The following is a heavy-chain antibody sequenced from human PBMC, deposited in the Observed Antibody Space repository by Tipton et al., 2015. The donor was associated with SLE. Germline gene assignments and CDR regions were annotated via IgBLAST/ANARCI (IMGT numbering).Heavy chain of an antibody. J-gene: IGHJ4*02. D-gene: IGHD4-17*01. V-gene: IGHV4-34*01. CDR2: INHSGNT. Sequence: GSLRLSCAVYGGSFSGYYWSWIRQPPGKGLEWIGEINHSGNTNYNPSLKSRVTISVDTSKNQFSLKLSSVTAADTAVYYCARGDGIDGDFFDYWGQGTLVTVSS. CDR1: GGSFSGYY. CDR3: ARGDGIDGDFFDY.